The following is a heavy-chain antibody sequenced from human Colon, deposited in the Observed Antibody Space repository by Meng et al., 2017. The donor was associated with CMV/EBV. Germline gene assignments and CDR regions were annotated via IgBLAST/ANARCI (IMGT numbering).Heavy chain of an antibody. CDR1: GGSISSYY. CDR3: ARVEDSYYYYGMDV. Sequence: WGSLRLSCTVSGGSISSYYWSWIRQPPGKGLEWIGYIYYSGSTNYNPSLKSRVTISVDTSKNQFSLKLSSVTAADTAVYYCARVEDSYYYYGMDVWGQGTTVTVSS. V-gene: IGHV4-59*01. J-gene: IGHJ6*02. CDR2: IYYSGST.